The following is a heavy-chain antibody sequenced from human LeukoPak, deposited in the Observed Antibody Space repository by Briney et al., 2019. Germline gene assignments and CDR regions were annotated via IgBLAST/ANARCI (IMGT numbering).Heavy chain of an antibody. CDR2: ISSSSSDI. CDR1: GFTFSSYS. CDR3: ARKTEITIFGVVIKLFDY. V-gene: IGHV3-21*01. Sequence: GGSLRLSCAASGFTFSSYSMSWVRQAPGKGLEWVSSISSSSSDIYYADSVKGRFTISRDNAKNSLYLQMNSLRAEDTAVYYCARKTEITIFGVVIKLFDYWGQGTLVTVSS. J-gene: IGHJ4*02. D-gene: IGHD3-3*01.